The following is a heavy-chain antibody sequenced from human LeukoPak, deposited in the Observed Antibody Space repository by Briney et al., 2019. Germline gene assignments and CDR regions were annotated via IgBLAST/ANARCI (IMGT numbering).Heavy chain of an antibody. J-gene: IGHJ4*02. CDR1: GFNVSSNY. CDR2: IYSGGST. CDR3: TTIQLWSKEYYFDY. V-gene: IGHV3-53*01. D-gene: IGHD5-18*01. Sequence: GGSLRLSCAASGFNVSSNYMRWVRQAPGKGLEWVSVIYSGGSTYYADSVKGRFTISRDNSKHTLYLQMNSLRAEDTAVYYCTTIQLWSKEYYFDYWGQGTLVTVSS.